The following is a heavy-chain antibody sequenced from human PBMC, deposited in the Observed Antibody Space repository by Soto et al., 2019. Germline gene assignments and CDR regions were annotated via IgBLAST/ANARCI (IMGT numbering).Heavy chain of an antibody. J-gene: IGHJ6*02. CDR3: VKDRVPGAYGNYYGMDV. V-gene: IGHV3-30*18. Sequence: GGSLRLSCRVSGFTFNNSGMHWVRQAPGKGLEWMAVISCDGSDKYYADSVKGRVIISRDNSKNTLNLEMNSLRAEDTAIYYCVKDRVPGAYGNYYGMDVWGQGTTVTVSS. CDR2: ISCDGSDK. D-gene: IGHD5-12*01. CDR1: GFTFNNSG.